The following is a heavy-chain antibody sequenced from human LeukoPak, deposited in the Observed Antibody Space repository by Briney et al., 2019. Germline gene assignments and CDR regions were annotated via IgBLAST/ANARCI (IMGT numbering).Heavy chain of an antibody. D-gene: IGHD6-13*01. Sequence: GGSLRLSCAASGFTFSNYWMHWVRQARGKGLVWVARINSHGRRTSYADSVTGRFTISRDNTKNTLYLQANSLRAEDTAVYYWARGRYSSSWCDYWGQGTLVTVSS. CDR1: GFTFSNYW. V-gene: IGHV3-74*01. CDR2: INSHGRRT. J-gene: IGHJ4*02. CDR3: ARGRYSSSWCDY.